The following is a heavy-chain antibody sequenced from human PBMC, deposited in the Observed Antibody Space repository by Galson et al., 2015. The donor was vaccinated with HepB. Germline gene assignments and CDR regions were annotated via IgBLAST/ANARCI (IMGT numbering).Heavy chain of an antibody. J-gene: IGHJ6*03. CDR2: INAGNGNT. Sequence: SVKVSCKASGYTFTSYAMHWVRQAPGQRLEWMGWINAGNGNTKYSQKFQGRVTITRDTSASTAYMELSSLRSEDTAVYYCARGSDAYYYYYYMDVWGKGTTVTVSS. CDR3: ARGSDAYYYYYYMDV. CDR1: GYTFTSYA. V-gene: IGHV1-3*01.